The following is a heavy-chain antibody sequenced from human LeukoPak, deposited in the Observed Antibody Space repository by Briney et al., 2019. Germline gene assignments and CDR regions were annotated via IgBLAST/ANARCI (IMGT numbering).Heavy chain of an antibody. CDR3: ARGAYSSAIFPLHF. V-gene: IGHV1-2*02. Sequence: GASVKVSCKASGYTLTAYYLHWVRQAPGQGLEWMGCIHPYSGGTNYAQKFQGMVTMTRDTSISTAFVEVSRLRSDDTALYYCARGAYSSAIFPLHFWGQGTLVTVSS. D-gene: IGHD2-21*02. J-gene: IGHJ4*02. CDR1: GYTLTAYY. CDR2: IHPYSGGT.